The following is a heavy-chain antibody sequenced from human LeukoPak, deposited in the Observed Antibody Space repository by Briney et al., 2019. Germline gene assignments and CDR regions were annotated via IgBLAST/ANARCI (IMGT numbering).Heavy chain of an antibody. CDR3: ARRSSSWLRDGNWFDP. CDR2: INHSGST. V-gene: IGHV4-34*01. D-gene: IGHD6-13*01. J-gene: IGHJ5*02. CDR1: GGSFSGYY. Sequence: SETLSLTCAVYGGSFSGYYWSWIRQPPGKGLEWIGEINHSGSTNYNPSLKSRVTISVDTSKNQFSLKLSSVTAADTAVYYCARRSSSWLRDGNWFDPWGQGTLVTVSS.